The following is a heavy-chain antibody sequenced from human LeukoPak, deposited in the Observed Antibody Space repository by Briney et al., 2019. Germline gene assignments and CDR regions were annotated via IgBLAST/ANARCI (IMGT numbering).Heavy chain of an antibody. CDR2: ISYDGSNK. V-gene: IGHV3-30*18. CDR1: GFTFSSYG. Sequence: GGSLRLSCAASGFTFSSYGMHWVRQAPGKGLEWVAVISYDGSNKYYADSVKGRFTISRDNSKNTLYLQMNSLRAEDTAVYYCAKGAESSSWWGYYYYGMDVWGQGTTVTASS. CDR3: AKGAESSSWWGYYYYGMDV. D-gene: IGHD6-13*01. J-gene: IGHJ6*02.